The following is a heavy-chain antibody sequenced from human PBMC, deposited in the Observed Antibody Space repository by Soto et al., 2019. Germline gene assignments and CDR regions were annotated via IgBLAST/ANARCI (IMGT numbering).Heavy chain of an antibody. CDR3: ARGGLQGSGNHYNDN. CDR2: INPDGRST. J-gene: IGHJ4*02. D-gene: IGHD3-10*01. Sequence: EVQLVESGGGLVQPGGSLRLSCAASGSTFNSYWMHWVRQAPGKGLVWVSRINPDGRSTNYADSVKGRFTISRDNAKNTLYLQMNSLSAEDTAVYHCARGGLQGSGNHYNDNWGQGTLVTVSS. V-gene: IGHV3-74*01. CDR1: GSTFNSYW.